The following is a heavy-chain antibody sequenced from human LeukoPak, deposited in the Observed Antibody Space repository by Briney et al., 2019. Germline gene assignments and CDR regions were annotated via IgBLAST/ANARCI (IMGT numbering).Heavy chain of an antibody. D-gene: IGHD4-17*01. CDR1: GDSFSGYY. J-gene: IGHJ4*02. Sequence: KPSETLSLTCAVYGDSFSGYYWSWFRQHPGKGREWLGEINHSGSTNYNPSPKSRVTISVDTSKNQFSLKLSSVTAADTAVYYCARVSHDYGDYGFLDYWGQGTLVTVSS. V-gene: IGHV4-34*01. CDR3: ARVSHDYGDYGFLDY. CDR2: INHSGST.